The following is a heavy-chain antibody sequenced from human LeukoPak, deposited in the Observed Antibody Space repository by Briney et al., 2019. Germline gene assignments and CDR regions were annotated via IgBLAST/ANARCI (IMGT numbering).Heavy chain of an antibody. CDR3: ARDPQYYGDYGGSAFDI. V-gene: IGHV4-30-2*01. J-gene: IGHJ3*02. D-gene: IGHD4-17*01. CDR2: IYHSGST. CDR1: GGSISSGGYS. Sequence: SQTLSLTCAVSGGSISSGGYSWSWIRQPPGKGLEWIGYIYHSGSTYYNPSLKSRVTISVDTSKNQFSLKLSSVTAADTAVYYCARDPQYYGDYGGSAFDIWGQGTMVTVSS.